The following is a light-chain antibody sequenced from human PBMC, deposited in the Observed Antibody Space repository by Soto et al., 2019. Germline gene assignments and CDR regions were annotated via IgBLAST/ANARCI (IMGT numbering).Light chain of an antibody. CDR3: HQYNTWPPGT. Sequence: VVMTQSPATLSVSPGDRVTLSCRTSQSVSTNLAWYQQKSGQAPRLVIYGASTRATGFPDRFRGSGSGTEFTLTISSPQSEDIAIYYCHQYNTWPPGTFGQGTKLEIK. CDR2: GAS. V-gene: IGKV3-15*01. CDR1: QSVSTN. J-gene: IGKJ2*01.